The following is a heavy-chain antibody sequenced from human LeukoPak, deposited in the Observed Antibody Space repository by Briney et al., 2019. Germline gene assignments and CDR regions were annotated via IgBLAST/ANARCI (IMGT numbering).Heavy chain of an antibody. CDR3: ARSGYVDLGDAFDI. J-gene: IGHJ3*02. V-gene: IGHV4-30-4*01. Sequence: SETLSLTCTVSGGSISSGGYYWSWIRQPPGKGLEWIGYIYYSGSTYYKPSLKSRVTTSQDTSQSQFSLNLNSVTAADTAVYYCARSGYVDLGDAFDIWGQGTMVTVSS. D-gene: IGHD5-12*01. CDR2: IYYSGST. CDR1: GGSISSGGYY.